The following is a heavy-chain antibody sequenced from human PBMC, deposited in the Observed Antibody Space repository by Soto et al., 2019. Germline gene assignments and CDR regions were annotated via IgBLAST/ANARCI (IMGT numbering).Heavy chain of an antibody. Sequence: QLQLQESGSGLVKPSQTLSLTCAVSGGSISSGGYSWSWIRQPPGKGLEWIGYIYHSGSTYYNPSRERRLTISVDTSKNQFSLRLSCVTAAGTAVYYCAAGGGLPRYYWGQGTLVTVSS. CDR1: GGSISSGGYS. CDR2: IYHSGST. J-gene: IGHJ4*02. D-gene: IGHD5-12*01. V-gene: IGHV4-30-2*01. CDR3: AAGGGLPRYY.